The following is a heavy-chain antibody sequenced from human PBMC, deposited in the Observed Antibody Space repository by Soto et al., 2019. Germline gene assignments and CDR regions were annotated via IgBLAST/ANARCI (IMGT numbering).Heavy chain of an antibody. CDR2: ISDSGGNT. Sequence: EVQMLESGGGLVQPGGSLRLSCAASGFTFSSYGMAWVRQAPGKGLEWVSAISDSGGNTYYAASVKGRFTISRDNSQNRMFLQLTSLRVEDTAVYYCAKGRWSPDFWGQGTLVSVSS. V-gene: IGHV3-23*01. D-gene: IGHD2-15*01. J-gene: IGHJ4*02. CDR3: AKGRWSPDF. CDR1: GFTFSSYG.